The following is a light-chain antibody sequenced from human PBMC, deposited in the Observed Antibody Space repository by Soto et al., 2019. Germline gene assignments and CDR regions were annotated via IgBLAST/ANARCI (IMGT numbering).Light chain of an antibody. Sequence: DIHLTQSPSFLSASVGDRGTITCRASQGISTYLAWYQQKPGKAPNLLIYTASTLQTGVPSRFSGSAFGTEFTLAMRSLQPEDFATYYCQELAGFPITFGQGKRLYMK. CDR3: QELAGFPIT. CDR2: TAS. V-gene: IGKV1-9*01. J-gene: IGKJ5*01. CDR1: QGISTY.